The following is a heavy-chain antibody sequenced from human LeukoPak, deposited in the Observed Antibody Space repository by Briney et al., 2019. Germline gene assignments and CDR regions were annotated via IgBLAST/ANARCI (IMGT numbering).Heavy chain of an antibody. CDR1: GFTFSSYA. J-gene: IGHJ6*02. CDR2: ISYDGSNK. V-gene: IGHV3-30-3*01. Sequence: GRSLRFSCAASGFTFSSYAMHWVRQAPGKGLEWVAVISYDGSNKYYADSVKGRFTISRDNSKNTLYLQMNSLRAEDTAVYYCARDLGTFYCYYGMDVWGQGTTATVSS. D-gene: IGHD3-16*01. CDR3: ARDLGTFYCYYGMDV.